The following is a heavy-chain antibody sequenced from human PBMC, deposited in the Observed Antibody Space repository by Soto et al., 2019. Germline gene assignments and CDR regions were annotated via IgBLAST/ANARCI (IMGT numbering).Heavy chain of an antibody. V-gene: IGHV6-1*01. CDR1: GDSVSSNNAA. CDR2: TYYRAKWYN. Sequence: SQTLSLTCAISGDSVSSNNAAWSWFRQSPSRGLEWLGRTYYRAKWYNDYAVSVKSRTTINPDTSKNQFSLQLNSVTPEDTAVYYCARSVRSWCFDYWRQGILVTVSS. D-gene: IGHD6-13*01. J-gene: IGHJ4*02. CDR3: ARSVRSWCFDY.